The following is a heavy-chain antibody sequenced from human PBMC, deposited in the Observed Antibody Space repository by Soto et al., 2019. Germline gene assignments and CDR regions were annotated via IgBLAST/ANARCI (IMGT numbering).Heavy chain of an antibody. Sequence: PGESLKISCEVSGYTFTNYWIAWVRQMPGKGLEWMGIMYPDDSDTRYSPSFQGQVTMSADKSISTAFLQWDNLKASDTAMYYCARFGLNSGTGDYWGQGTLVTVSS. CDR2: MYPDDSDT. CDR3: ARFGLNSGTGDY. V-gene: IGHV5-51*01. CDR1: GYTFTNYW. D-gene: IGHD3-10*01. J-gene: IGHJ4*02.